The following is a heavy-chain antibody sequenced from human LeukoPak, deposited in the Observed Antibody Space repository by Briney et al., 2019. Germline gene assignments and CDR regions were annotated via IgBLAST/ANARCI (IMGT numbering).Heavy chain of an antibody. Sequence: SETLSLTCTVSGGSVSSGSYYWSWIRQPPGKGLEWIGYIYYTGGTNFNPSLKSRVTISVDTSKNQFSLKLSSVTAADTAVYYCARTPYDSSGYEQFDYWGQGTLVTVSS. CDR2: IYYTGGT. CDR1: GGSVSSGSYY. J-gene: IGHJ4*02. D-gene: IGHD3-22*01. V-gene: IGHV4-61*01. CDR3: ARTPYDSSGYEQFDY.